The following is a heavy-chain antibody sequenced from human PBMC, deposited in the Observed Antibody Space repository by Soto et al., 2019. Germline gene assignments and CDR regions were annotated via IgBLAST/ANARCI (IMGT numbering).Heavy chain of an antibody. D-gene: IGHD5-18*01. CDR1: GVSVSTGGYF. V-gene: IGHV4-31*03. CDR3: ARDSSGPGYSYGKFDY. J-gene: IGHJ4*02. Sequence: SETLSLTCTVSGVSVSTGGYFWTWIRQHPGKGLEWIGNIYYSGMTYYNPSLRGRVSISLDPSESQFSLKLDSVTAADTAVYYCARDSSGPGYSYGKFDYWGQGALVTVSS. CDR2: IYYSGMT.